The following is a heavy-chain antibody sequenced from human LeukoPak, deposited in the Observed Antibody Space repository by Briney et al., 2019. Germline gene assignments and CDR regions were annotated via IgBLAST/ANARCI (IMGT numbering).Heavy chain of an antibody. CDR3: AREYYDILTGYRRGYYYGMDV. CDR1: GFTFSSHG. CDR2: ISYDGSNK. J-gene: IGHJ6*04. D-gene: IGHD3-9*01. Sequence: GRSLRLSCAASGFTFSSHGMHWVRQAPGKGLEWVAVISYDGSNKYYADSVKGRFTISRDNSKNTLYLQMNSLRAEDTAVYYCAREYYDILTGYRRGYYYGMDVWGKGTTVTVSS. V-gene: IGHV3-30*03.